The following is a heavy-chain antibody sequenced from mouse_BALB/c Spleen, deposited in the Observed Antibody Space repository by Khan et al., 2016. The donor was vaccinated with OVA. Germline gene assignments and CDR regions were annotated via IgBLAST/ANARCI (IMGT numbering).Heavy chain of an antibody. CDR1: GYSFTTYY. J-gene: IGHJ3*01. CDR2: IDPFSGGT. Sequence: VQLKESGPELMKPGASVKISCKASGYSFTTYYIHWVMQSHGKSLEWIGYIDPFSGGTTYNQKFKGKATLTVDKSSNTAYIHLSNLTSEDSAVYYCTRHGYVAWFTYWGQGTLVTVSA. D-gene: IGHD2-2*01. V-gene: IGHV1S135*01. CDR3: TRHGYVAWFTY.